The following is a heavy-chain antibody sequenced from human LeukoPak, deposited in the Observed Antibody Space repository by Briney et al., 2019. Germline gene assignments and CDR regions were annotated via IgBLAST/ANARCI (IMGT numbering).Heavy chain of an antibody. J-gene: IGHJ4*02. CDR2: ISSTGSTK. Sequence: GGSPRLSCAASGFTFSGYNMNWVRQAPGKGLEWVSYISSTGSTKYYADSVKGRFTISRDNAKNSLYLQMNSLRAEDTAVYYCARDDCNGGSCYPDYWGQGTLLTVSS. V-gene: IGHV3-48*03. CDR3: ARDDCNGGSCYPDY. D-gene: IGHD2-15*01. CDR1: GFTFSGYN.